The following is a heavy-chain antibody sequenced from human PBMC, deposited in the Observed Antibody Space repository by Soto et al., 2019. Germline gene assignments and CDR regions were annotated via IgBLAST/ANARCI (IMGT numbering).Heavy chain of an antibody. V-gene: IGHV3-30-3*01. CDR1: GFTFSSYA. Sequence: QVQLVESGGGVVQPGRSLRLSCAASGFTFSSYAMHWVRQAPGKGLEWVAVISYDGSNKYYADSVKGRFTISRDNSKNTLYLQMNSLRAEDTAVYYCARDRGNWNYEPRHRGMDVWGQGTTVTVSS. J-gene: IGHJ6*02. D-gene: IGHD1-7*01. CDR2: ISYDGSNK. CDR3: ARDRGNWNYEPRHRGMDV.